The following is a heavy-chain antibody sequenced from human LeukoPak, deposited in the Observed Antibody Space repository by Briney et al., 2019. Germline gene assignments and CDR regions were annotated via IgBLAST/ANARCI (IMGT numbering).Heavy chain of an antibody. CDR2: ISAYNGNT. Sequence: ASVKVFCKASGYTFTSYGISWVRQAPGQGLEWMGWISAYNGNTNYAQKLQGRVTMTTDTSTSTAYMELRSLRSDDTAVYYCARMPYLEWLLRDVYYYMDVWGKGTTVTVSS. CDR1: GYTFTSYG. D-gene: IGHD3-3*01. V-gene: IGHV1-18*01. J-gene: IGHJ6*03. CDR3: ARMPYLEWLLRDVYYYMDV.